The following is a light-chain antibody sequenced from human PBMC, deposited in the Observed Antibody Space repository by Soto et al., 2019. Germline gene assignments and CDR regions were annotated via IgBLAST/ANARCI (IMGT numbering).Light chain of an antibody. V-gene: IGKV1D-13*01. J-gene: IGKJ4*01. Sequence: AVQLTQSPASLSASVGDRVTITCRASQGISSALAWYQQRSGKGVRLLIYDASNLESGVPSRFSGSVSGTDFTLTISSLQPVGFATYYCQQFINFPLTFGGGTKVEI. CDR3: QQFINFPLT. CDR1: QGISSA. CDR2: DAS.